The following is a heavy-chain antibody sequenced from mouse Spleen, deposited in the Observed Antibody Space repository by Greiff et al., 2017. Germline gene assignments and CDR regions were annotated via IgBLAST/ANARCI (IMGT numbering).Heavy chain of an antibody. CDR2: INPSTGGT. Sequence: EVQLQQSGPELVKPGASVKISCKASGYSFTGYYMNWVKQSPEKSLEWIGEINPSTGGTTYNQKFKAKATLTVDKSSSTAYMQLKSLTSEDSAVYYCARYPLYGSSYGYFDVWGTGTTVTVSS. CDR1: GYSFTGYY. J-gene: IGHJ1*03. V-gene: IGHV1-42*01. D-gene: IGHD1-1*01. CDR3: ARYPLYGSSYGYFDV.